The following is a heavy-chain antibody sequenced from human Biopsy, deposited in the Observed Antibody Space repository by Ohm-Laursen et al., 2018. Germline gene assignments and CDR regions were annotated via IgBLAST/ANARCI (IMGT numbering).Heavy chain of an antibody. CDR1: GASVKTSGYF. Sequence: SQTLSLTCSVSGASVKTSGYFWAWIRRRPGKGLEWIGYISYNERTHYNPSLTSRLAISFDTSNNRISLQLRSASVADTAVYYCVREPKTGTAEAWYFDLWGRGSPVTVPS. CDR2: ISYNERT. J-gene: IGHJ2*01. D-gene: IGHD3-9*01. V-gene: IGHV4-31*03. CDR3: VREPKTGTAEAWYFDL.